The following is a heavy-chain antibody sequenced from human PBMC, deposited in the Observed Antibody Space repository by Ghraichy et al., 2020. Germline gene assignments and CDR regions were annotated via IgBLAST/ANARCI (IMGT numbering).Heavy chain of an antibody. Sequence: GESLNISCAASGFTFSNYAMSWVRLAPGKGLVWVSSISGNIDSTYYADSVKGRFSISRDSSKNTVYLQMNSLRGEDTALYYCARNSGAAYWYYFDYWGQGTPVSVSS. CDR3: ARNSGAAYWYYFDY. D-gene: IGHD2-8*02. CDR2: ISGNIDST. V-gene: IGHV3-23*01. J-gene: IGHJ4*02. CDR1: GFTFSNYA.